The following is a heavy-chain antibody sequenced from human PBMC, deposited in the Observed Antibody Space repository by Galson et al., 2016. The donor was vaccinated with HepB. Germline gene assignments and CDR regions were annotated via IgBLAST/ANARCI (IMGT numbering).Heavy chain of an antibody. J-gene: IGHJ1*01. CDR3: ARYGDEAGWNFHQ. CDR1: GFTFSNYA. CDR2: IKEDGSKS. V-gene: IGHV3-7*03. D-gene: IGHD6-19*01. Sequence: SLRLSCAASGFTFSNYATAWVRLPPGKGLEWVASIKEDGSKSFYADSVKGRFTISRDNVENSLSLQMNSLRAEDTAVYYCARYGDEAGWNFHQWGQGTLVTVSS.